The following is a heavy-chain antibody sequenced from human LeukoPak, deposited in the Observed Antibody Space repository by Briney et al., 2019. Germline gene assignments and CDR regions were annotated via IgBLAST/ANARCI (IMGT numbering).Heavy chain of an antibody. D-gene: IGHD2-21*01. CDR2: IRYDGSNK. CDR3: ANAYCGGDCYFLWY. Sequence: GGSLRLSCAASGFTFSSYGMHWLRQAPGKGLEWVAFIRYDGSNKYYADSVKGRFTISRDNSKNTLYLQMNSLRAEDTAVYYCANAYCGGDCYFLWYWGQGTLVTVSS. CDR1: GFTFSSYG. J-gene: IGHJ4*02. V-gene: IGHV3-30*02.